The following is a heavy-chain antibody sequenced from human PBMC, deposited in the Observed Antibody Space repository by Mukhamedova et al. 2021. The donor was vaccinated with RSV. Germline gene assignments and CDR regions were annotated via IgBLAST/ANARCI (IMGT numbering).Heavy chain of an antibody. V-gene: IGHV4-59*01. J-gene: IGHJ2*01. D-gene: IGHD5-18*01. Sequence: IGYIYYSGSTNYNPSLKSRVTISVDTSKNQFSLKLSSVTAVDTAVYYCARVAPSRRGYSYGRPYWYFDLWGRGTLVTVSS. CDR2: IYYSGST. CDR3: ARVAPSRRGYSYGRPYWYFDL.